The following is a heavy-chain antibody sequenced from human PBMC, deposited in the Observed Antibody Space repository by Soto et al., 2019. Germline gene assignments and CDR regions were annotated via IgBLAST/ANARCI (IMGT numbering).Heavy chain of an antibody. CDR2: ISGSGGST. J-gene: IGHJ4*02. CDR1: GFTFSSYA. CDR3: ATERRPNWGTSRFDS. V-gene: IGHV3-23*01. D-gene: IGHD7-27*01. Sequence: GGSLRLSCAASGFTFSSYAMSWVRQAPGKGLEWVSAISGSGGSTYYADSVKGRFTISRDNSKNTLYLQMNSLRAEDTPVYYCATERRPNWGTSRFDSWGQGTLVTVSS.